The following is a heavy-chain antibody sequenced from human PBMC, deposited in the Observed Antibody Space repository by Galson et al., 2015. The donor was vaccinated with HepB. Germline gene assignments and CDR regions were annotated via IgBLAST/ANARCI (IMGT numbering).Heavy chain of an antibody. CDR1: GYTFDHYG. D-gene: IGHD3-9*01. Sequence: SVKVSCKASGYTFDHYGMSWVRQAPGQGFEWMGWISGYNANTHYAERLQGRVTMTIDESTNTAYMELTSLRSDDTAFYYCARESRYLIDFWGPGTLVTVSS. CDR2: ISGYNANT. J-gene: IGHJ4*02. V-gene: IGHV1-18*04. CDR3: ARESRYLIDF.